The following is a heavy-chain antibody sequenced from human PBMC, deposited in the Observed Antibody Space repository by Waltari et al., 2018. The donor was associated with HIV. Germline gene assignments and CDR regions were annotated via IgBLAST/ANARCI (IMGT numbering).Heavy chain of an antibody. CDR3: TKGERVVTAVLWYCDA. V-gene: IGHV3-23*01. J-gene: IGHJ2*01. D-gene: IGHD2-21*02. CDR1: GFTFSDYA. Sequence: EVQLLESGGGLVQRGKSPRLPCAVSGFTFSDYAMSWVRQTPGKGLGWFSGISGSCANTFNSDSVKGRFTISRDHSRNALYLQMNALKDEDSAVYYCTKGERVVTAVLWYCDAWGHGTRVTVSS. CDR2: ISGSCANT.